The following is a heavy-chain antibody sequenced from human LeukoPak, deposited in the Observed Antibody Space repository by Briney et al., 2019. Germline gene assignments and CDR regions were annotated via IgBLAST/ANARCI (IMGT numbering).Heavy chain of an antibody. D-gene: IGHD6-19*01. CDR1: GFTFSSNW. CDR3: ARDSGWGNDY. J-gene: IGHJ4*02. V-gene: IGHV3-7*01. Sequence: GGSLRLSCAASGFTFSSNWMNWVRQAPGKGLEWVANIKQDGSEKYYVDSVKGRFTISRDNAKNSAYLQMNSLRAEDTAVYYCARDSGWGNDYWGQGTLVTVSS. CDR2: IKQDGSEK.